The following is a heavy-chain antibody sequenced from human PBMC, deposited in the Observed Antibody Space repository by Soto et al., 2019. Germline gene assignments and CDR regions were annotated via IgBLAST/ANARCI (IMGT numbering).Heavy chain of an antibody. CDR2: VSANGQGI. D-gene: IGHD3-10*01. Sequence: GGSLRLSCAASGFTFSSSAISWVRQAPGKGLEWVSAVSANGQGIYYADSVRGRFTISRDNSKNTVFLHMDSLSAEDTAVYYCAKDRHYPRDYFHYWGQGTLVTVSS. J-gene: IGHJ4*02. CDR3: AKDRHYPRDYFHY. V-gene: IGHV3-23*01. CDR1: GFTFSSSA.